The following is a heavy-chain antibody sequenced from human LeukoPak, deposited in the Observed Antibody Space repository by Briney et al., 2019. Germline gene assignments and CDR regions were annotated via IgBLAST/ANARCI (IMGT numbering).Heavy chain of an antibody. CDR1: GGSISSGGYY. J-gene: IGHJ4*02. Sequence: PSQTLSLTCTVSGGSISSGGYYWSWIRQHPGKGLEWIGYIYYSGSTYYNPSLKSRVTISVDTSKNQFSLKLSSVTAADTAVYYCARELPFMGIDYWGQGTLVTVSS. D-gene: IGHD3-3*02. V-gene: IGHV4-31*03. CDR2: IYYSGST. CDR3: ARELPFMGIDY.